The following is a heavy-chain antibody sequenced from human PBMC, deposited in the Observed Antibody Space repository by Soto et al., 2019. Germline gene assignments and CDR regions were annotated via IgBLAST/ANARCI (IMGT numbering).Heavy chain of an antibody. CDR3: AIGIVYDFWSGYPGRDAFDI. V-gene: IGHV3-11*06. D-gene: IGHD3-3*01. Sequence: GGSMSLSCAASGFNFSDYYMSWIRQAPGKGLEWVSSISSSSSYIYYADSVKGRFTISRDNAKNSLYLQMNSLRAEDTAVYYCAIGIVYDFWSGYPGRDAFDIWGQGTMVTVS. J-gene: IGHJ3*02. CDR2: ISSSSSYI. CDR1: GFNFSDYY.